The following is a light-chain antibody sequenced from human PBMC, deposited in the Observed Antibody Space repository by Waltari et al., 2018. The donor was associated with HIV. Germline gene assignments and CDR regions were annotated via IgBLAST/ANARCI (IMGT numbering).Light chain of an antibody. V-gene: IGLV1-51*01. CDR3: GTWGGGVTSFYV. CDR1: DADMVNSH. CDR2: DTY. Sequence: QSVLTQPPSVSAAPGQKVTISCYGSDADMVNSHVSWYQHLPGTAPKLLIFDTYKRPSGVPDRFSASKSGTSATLGITGLQAGDEADYYCGTWGGGVTSFYVFGTGTKVTVL. J-gene: IGLJ1*01.